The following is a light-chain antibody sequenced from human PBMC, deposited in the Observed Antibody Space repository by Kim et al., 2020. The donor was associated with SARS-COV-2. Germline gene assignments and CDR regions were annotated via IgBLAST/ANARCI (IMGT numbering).Light chain of an antibody. Sequence: GQKVTTSCAGRSSNGGNNNVSWSQQLQVTAPKLLIYDNNKRPSGSPDRFSGSKSGTSATLGITGLQNGDEADYYCGPWDSSLSGVVFRGGTQLTVL. CDR3: GPWDSSLSGVV. J-gene: IGLJ2*01. CDR2: DNN. CDR1: SSNGGNNN. V-gene: IGLV1-51*01.